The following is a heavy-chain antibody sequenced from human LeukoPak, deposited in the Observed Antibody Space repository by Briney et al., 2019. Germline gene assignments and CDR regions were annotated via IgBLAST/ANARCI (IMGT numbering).Heavy chain of an antibody. CDR3: ARSTSRYDSSCCDD. D-gene: IGHD3-22*01. Sequence: SETLSLTCAVSGGSISSSNWWSWVRQPPGKGLDWIGEIYHSGSTNYNPSLKSRVTISVDKSKNQFSLKLSSVTAADTAVYYCARSTSRYDSSCCDDWGQGTLVTVSS. CDR1: GGSISSSNW. J-gene: IGHJ4*02. V-gene: IGHV4-4*02. CDR2: IYHSGST.